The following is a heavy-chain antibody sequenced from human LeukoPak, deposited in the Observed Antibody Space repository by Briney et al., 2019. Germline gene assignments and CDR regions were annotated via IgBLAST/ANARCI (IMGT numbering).Heavy chain of an antibody. J-gene: IGHJ4*02. CDR1: GYTFTGYY. V-gene: IGHV1-2*02. CDR3: ARDWGAYYYESGKLSHFDY. Sequence: ASVKVSCKASGYTFTGYYMHWVRQAPGQGLEWMGWINPNSGDTNYAQKFQGRVTMTRDTSISTAYVELSRLRSDDTAVYYCARDWGAYYYESGKLSHFDYWGQGTLVTVSS. D-gene: IGHD3-10*01. CDR2: INPNSGDT.